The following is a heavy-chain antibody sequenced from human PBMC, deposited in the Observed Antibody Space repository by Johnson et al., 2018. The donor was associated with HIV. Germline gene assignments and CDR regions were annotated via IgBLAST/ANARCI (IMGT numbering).Heavy chain of an antibody. Sequence: QVQLVESGGGVVQPGRSLSLSCEASGFTFSSYAMHWVRQAPGKGLEWVAVISYDGSNKYYADSVKGRFTISRDNSKNTLYLQMNSLRAEDTAVYYCARQYYGSGTDAFDIWGQGTMVTVSS. D-gene: IGHD3-10*01. CDR3: ARQYYGSGTDAFDI. CDR2: ISYDGSNK. V-gene: IGHV3-30-3*01. J-gene: IGHJ3*02. CDR1: GFTFSSYA.